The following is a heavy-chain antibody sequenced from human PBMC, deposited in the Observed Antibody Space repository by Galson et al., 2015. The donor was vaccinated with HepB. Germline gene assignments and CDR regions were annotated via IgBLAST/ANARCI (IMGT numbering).Heavy chain of an antibody. CDR3: AKDLPTWLLRGEGPDP. CDR1: GFTFSSYA. V-gene: IGHV3-23*01. Sequence: SLRLSCAASGFTFSSYAMSWVRQAPGKGLEWVSAISGSGGSTYYADSVKGRFTISRDNSKNTLYLQMNSLRAEDTAVYYCAKDLPTWLLRGEGPDPWGQGTLVTVSS. CDR2: ISGSGGST. D-gene: IGHD3-22*01. J-gene: IGHJ5*02.